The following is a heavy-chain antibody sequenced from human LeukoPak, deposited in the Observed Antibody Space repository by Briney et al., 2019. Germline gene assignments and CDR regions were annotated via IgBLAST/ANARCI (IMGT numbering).Heavy chain of an antibody. Sequence: GGSLRLSCVACGFTFSDYYMNWIRQAPGRGLEWVSYTSGSGSDFYYADSVKGRFTISRDNAKNSLYLQMNSLRAEDTAVYYCARSIGSYYTMDVWGQGTTVTVSS. CDR1: GFTFSDYY. CDR3: ARSIGSYYTMDV. V-gene: IGHV3-11*01. CDR2: TSGSGSDF. D-gene: IGHD3-22*01. J-gene: IGHJ6*02.